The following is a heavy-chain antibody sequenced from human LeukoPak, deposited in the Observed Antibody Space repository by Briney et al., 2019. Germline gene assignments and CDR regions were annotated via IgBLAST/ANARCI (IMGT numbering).Heavy chain of an antibody. CDR3: ASQAATTEEPFDF. D-gene: IGHD6-25*01. V-gene: IGHV4-31*03. CDR2: IYYSGSS. Sequence: SETLSLTCTVSGVSISSGGYYWSWIRQHPGKGLECIGYIYYSGSSYYNPSLKSRIAISVDTCKNQLSLEMSSVTAADTAVYYCASQAATTEEPFDFWGQGTLVTVSS. CDR1: GVSISSGGYY. J-gene: IGHJ4*02.